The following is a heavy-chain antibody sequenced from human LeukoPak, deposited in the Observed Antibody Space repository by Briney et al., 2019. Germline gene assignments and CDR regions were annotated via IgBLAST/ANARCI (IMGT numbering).Heavy chain of an antibody. Sequence: SPGGSLRLSCAVSGFTFSDYYMSWIRQAPGKGLEWVSYISSGGSTISHADSVKGRFTISRDNAENSLYLQMNSLRAEDTAVYYCARRAAAGRCFGYWGQGTLVTVSS. CDR1: GFTFSDYY. D-gene: IGHD6-13*01. V-gene: IGHV3-11*01. CDR2: ISSGGSTI. CDR3: ARRAAAGRCFGY. J-gene: IGHJ4*02.